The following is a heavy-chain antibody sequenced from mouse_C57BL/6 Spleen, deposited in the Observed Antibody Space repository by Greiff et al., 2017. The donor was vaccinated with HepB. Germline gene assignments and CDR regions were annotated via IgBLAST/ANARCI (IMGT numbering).Heavy chain of an antibody. CDR3: TVYGSSYGGYFDY. Sequence: EVKLMESGAELVRPGASVKLSCTASGFNIKDYYMHWVKQRPEQGLEWIGRIDPEDGDTEYAPKFQGKATMTADTTSNTAYLQLNRLTSEDTAVYYCTVYGSSYGGYFDYWGQGTTLTVSS. D-gene: IGHD1-1*01. J-gene: IGHJ2*01. V-gene: IGHV14-1*01. CDR2: IDPEDGDT. CDR1: GFNIKDYY.